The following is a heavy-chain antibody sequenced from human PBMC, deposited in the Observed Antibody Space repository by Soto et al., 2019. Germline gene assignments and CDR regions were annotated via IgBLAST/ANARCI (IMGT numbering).Heavy chain of an antibody. CDR3: AKEDLGISMVRGCDYYYAMDA. D-gene: IGHD3-10*01. Sequence: EVQLVESGGGLVQPGRSLRLSCAASGFSFDDYAMHWVRQAPGKGLEWVSGISWNSGIIGYADSVEGRITISRDNAKNSLYLQMNSLRAEDTALYYCAKEDLGISMVRGCDYYYAMDAWSQGTRVTVSS. CDR1: GFSFDDYA. J-gene: IGHJ6*02. CDR2: ISWNSGII. V-gene: IGHV3-9*01.